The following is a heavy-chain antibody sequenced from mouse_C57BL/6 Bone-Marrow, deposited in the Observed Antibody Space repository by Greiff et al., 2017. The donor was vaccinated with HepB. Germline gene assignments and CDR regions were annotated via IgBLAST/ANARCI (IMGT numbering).Heavy chain of an antibody. CDR3: ARYMITTYVDY. J-gene: IGHJ2*01. CDR1: GFTFTDYY. D-gene: IGHD1-1*01. Sequence: EVMLVESGGGLVQPGGSLSLSCAASGFTFTDYYMSWVRQPPGKALECLGFIRNKANGYTTEYSASVKGRFTISRDNSQSILYLQMNALRAEDSATYYCARYMITTYVDYWGQGTTLTVSS. V-gene: IGHV7-3*01. CDR2: IRNKANGYTT.